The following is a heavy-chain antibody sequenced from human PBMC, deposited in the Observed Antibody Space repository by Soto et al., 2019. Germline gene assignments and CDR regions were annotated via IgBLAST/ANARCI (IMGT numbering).Heavy chain of an antibody. CDR3: VREDWHRFDS. J-gene: IGHJ4*02. CDR2: ISGGASHK. Sequence: EVQLVESGGRLVQPGGSLRLSCAASGFMFSAYWMSWVRQNPGKGLEWVATISGGASHKFYVDSVKGRFTISRDDNKNTLYLQMDSLRDEDTAVYYCVREDWHRFDSWGQGTLVTVSS. D-gene: IGHD2-21*01. V-gene: IGHV3-7*01. CDR1: GFMFSAYW.